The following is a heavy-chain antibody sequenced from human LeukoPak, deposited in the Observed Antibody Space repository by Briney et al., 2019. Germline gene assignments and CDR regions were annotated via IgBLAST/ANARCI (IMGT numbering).Heavy chain of an antibody. Sequence: GGSLRLSCAASGFAFSNDYMSWVRQAPGKGLEWVSVIHTDGATYYAASVKGRFSISRDFSKNTLYLRMNRLRAEDTAIYYCARDRPWGGLNGFDYWGQGTLVTVAS. J-gene: IGHJ4*02. D-gene: IGHD3-3*01. CDR1: GFAFSNDY. V-gene: IGHV3-53*01. CDR3: ARDRPWGGLNGFDY. CDR2: IHTDGAT.